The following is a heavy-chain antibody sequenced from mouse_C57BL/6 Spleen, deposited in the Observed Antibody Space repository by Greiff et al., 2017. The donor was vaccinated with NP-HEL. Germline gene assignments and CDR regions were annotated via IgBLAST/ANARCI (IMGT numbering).Heavy chain of an antibody. CDR1: GYTFTSYW. D-gene: IGHD1-1*01. V-gene: IGHV1-59*01. Sequence: QVQLQQPGAELVRPGTSVKLSCKASGYTFTSYWMHWVKQRPGQGLEWIGVIDPSDSYTNYNQKFKGKATLTVDTSSSTAYMQLSSLTSEDSAVYYCARGDITTVVGGGFDCWGQGTTLTVSS. J-gene: IGHJ2*01. CDR2: IDPSDSYT. CDR3: ARGDITTVVGGGFDC.